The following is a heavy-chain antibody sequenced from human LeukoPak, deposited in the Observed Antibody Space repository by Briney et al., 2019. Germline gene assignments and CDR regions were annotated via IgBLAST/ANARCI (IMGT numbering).Heavy chain of an antibody. CDR1: GFTFSNYG. Sequence: TGGSLRLSCATSGFTFSNYGMTWVRQAPGKGLEWVSAITDSGGITYYADSVKGRFTISRDNSKNTLYLQMNSLRAEDTAVYYCAKDSRQYYYDSSGYLPEYWGQGTLVTVSS. CDR2: ITDSGGIT. V-gene: IGHV3-23*01. CDR3: AKDSRQYYYDSSGYLPEY. J-gene: IGHJ4*02. D-gene: IGHD3-22*01.